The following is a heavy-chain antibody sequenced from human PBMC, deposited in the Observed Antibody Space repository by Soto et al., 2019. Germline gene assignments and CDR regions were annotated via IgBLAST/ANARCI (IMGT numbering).Heavy chain of an antibody. J-gene: IGHJ6*03. CDR3: ARVGSSSSYYYYYMDV. CDR1: GGSVSSGSYY. Sequence: SETLSLTCTVSGGSVSSGSYYWSWIRQPPGKGLEWIGYIYYSGSTNYNPSLKSRFTISVDTSKNQFSLKLSSVTAADTAVYYCARVGSSSSYYYYYMDVWGKGTTVTVSS. CDR2: IYYSGST. V-gene: IGHV4-61*01. D-gene: IGHD6-6*01.